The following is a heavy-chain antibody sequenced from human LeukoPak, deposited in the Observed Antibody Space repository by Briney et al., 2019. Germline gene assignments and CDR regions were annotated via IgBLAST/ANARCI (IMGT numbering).Heavy chain of an antibody. CDR3: AMASGYWYYFDY. J-gene: IGHJ4*02. CDR1: GGSISSGDYY. V-gene: IGHV4-30-2*01. CDR2: IYHSGST. D-gene: IGHD3-22*01. Sequence: SETLSLTCTVSGGSISSGDYYWSWIRQPPGKGLEWIGYIYHSGSTYYNPSLKSRVTISVDRSKNQFSLKVSSVTVADTAVYYCAMASGYWYYFDYWGQGTLVTVSS.